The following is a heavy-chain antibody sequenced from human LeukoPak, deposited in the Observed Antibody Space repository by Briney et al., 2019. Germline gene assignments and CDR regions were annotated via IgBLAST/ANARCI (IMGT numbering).Heavy chain of an antibody. CDR3: ARNYGDQPHAFDY. D-gene: IGHD4-17*01. J-gene: IGHJ4*02. CDR2: IYYSGST. V-gene: IGHV4-39*07. CDR1: GGSISSYY. Sequence: SETLSLTCTVSGGSISSYYWGWIRQPPGKGLEWIGSIYYSGSTYYNPSLKSRVTISVDTSKNQFSLKLSSVTAADTAVYYCARNYGDQPHAFDYWGQGTLVTVSS.